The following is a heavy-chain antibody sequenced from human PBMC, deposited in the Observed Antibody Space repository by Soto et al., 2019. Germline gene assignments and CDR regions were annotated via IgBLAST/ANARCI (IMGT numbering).Heavy chain of an antibody. CDR1: GFIFDKYA. CDR3: APSRYDYGDDAVGY. Sequence: EVQLLESGGGLVQRGGSLRLSCVASGFIFDKYAMTWVRQAPGKGLEWVSSISGSSSTTYYADSVKGRFTISKDGSKNKLFLHMNPLRAEDTAVYYCAPSRYDYGDDAVGYWGQGTLVTDSS. D-gene: IGHD4-17*01. V-gene: IGHV3-23*01. CDR2: ISGSSSTT. J-gene: IGHJ4*01.